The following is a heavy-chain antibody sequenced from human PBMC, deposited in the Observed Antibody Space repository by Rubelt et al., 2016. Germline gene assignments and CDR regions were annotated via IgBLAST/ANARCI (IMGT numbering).Heavy chain of an antibody. D-gene: IGHD2-15*01. CDR1: GGSFNTYA. Sequence: QVQLVQSGAELKKPGSSVKVSCKPSGGSFNTYAFSWVRQAPGRGLEWMGRLIPTLGTPIYAQTFRGRVTTSADRSTKTVYFDLSRLRSDDTAIYYCAIRPAGYFEPSAPDTWGPGTLVTVSS. J-gene: IGHJ1*01. CDR3: AIRPAGYFEPSAPDT. V-gene: IGHV1-69*14. CDR2: LIPTLGTP.